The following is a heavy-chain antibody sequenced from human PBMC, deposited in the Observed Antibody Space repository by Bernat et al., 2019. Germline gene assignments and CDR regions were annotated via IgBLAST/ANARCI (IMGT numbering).Heavy chain of an antibody. Sequence: EVQLLESGGGLVQPGGSLRLFCAASGFTFSSYELNWVRQAPGKGLEWISYISSSGSAIYYADSVKGRFTISRDNAKNSLYLQMNNLRAEDTAVYYCAREGSFDDFDYWGQGTLVTVSS. CDR3: AREGSFDDFDY. CDR2: ISSSGSAI. V-gene: IGHV3-48*03. CDR1: GFTFSSYE. D-gene: IGHD2-15*01. J-gene: IGHJ4*02.